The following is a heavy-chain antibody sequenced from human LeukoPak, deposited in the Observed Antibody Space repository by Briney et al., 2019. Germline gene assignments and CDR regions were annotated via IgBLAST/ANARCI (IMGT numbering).Heavy chain of an antibody. D-gene: IGHD1-26*01. CDR2: IYYSGST. V-gene: IGHV4-59*01. J-gene: IGHJ3*02. Sequence: PSETLSLTCTVSGGFISSYYWSWIRQPPGKGLEWIGYIYYSGSTSYNPSLKSRVTISVDTSKKQFSLKLSSVTAADTASYYCARYIVSYPHDAFDIWGQGTMVTVSS. CDR1: GGFISSYY. CDR3: ARYIVSYPHDAFDI.